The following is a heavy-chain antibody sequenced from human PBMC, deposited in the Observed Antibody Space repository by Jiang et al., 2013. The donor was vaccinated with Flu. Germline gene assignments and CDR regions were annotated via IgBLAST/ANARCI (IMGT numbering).Heavy chain of an antibody. CDR2: IYYSGST. V-gene: IGHV4-39*01. J-gene: IGHJ4*02. Sequence: SETLSLTCTVSGGSISSSSYYWGWIRQPPGKGLEWIGSIYYSGSTYYNPSLKSRVTISVDTSKNQFSLKLSSVTAADTAVYYCASRTMTVDYWGQGTLVTVSS. CDR3: ASRTMTVDY. CDR1: GGSISSSSYY. D-gene: IGHD3-22*01.